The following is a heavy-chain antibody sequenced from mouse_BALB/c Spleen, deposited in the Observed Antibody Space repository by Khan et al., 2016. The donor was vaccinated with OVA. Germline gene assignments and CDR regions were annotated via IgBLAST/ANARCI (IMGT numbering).Heavy chain of an antibody. CDR1: GFSLTSYG. D-gene: IGHD2-14*01. Sequence: QVQLKQSGPGLVQPSQSLSITCTVSGFSLTSYGVHWVRQSPGKGLEWLGVIWSGGSTDNNAAFISRLSISKDNSKSQDFFKMNSLQADDTAIYYCASPYYRYYVGFVYYYAMDYWGQGTSVTVSS. J-gene: IGHJ4*01. CDR3: ASPYYRYYVGFVYYYAMDY. CDR2: IWSGGST. V-gene: IGHV2-4-1*01.